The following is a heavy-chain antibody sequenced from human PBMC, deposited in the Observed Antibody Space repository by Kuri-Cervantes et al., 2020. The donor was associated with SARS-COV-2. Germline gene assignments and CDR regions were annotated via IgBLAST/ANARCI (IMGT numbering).Heavy chain of an antibody. Sequence: SGPTLVKPTQTLTLTCTFSGFSLNTSGMCVSWIRQPPGKALEWLAHIFSNDEKSYSTSLKSRLTISKDISKSQVVLTMTNMDPVDTATYYCARVSYGSGESWGQGTLVTVSS. CDR3: ARVSYGSGES. CDR1: GFSLNTSGMC. J-gene: IGHJ4*02. CDR2: IFSNDEK. V-gene: IGHV2-26*01. D-gene: IGHD3-10*01.